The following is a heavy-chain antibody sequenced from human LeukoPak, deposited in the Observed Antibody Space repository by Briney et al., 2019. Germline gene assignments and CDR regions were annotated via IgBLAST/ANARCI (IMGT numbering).Heavy chain of an antibody. CDR3: AKEGYCGGDCYREFDY. Sequence: PGGSLRLSCAASGFTFSSYAMSWVRQAPGKGLEWVSCISGSGDSTYYADSVKGRFTISRDNSKNTLDVQMNSLRAEDTAVYYCAKEGYCGGDCYREFDYWGQGTLVTVSS. D-gene: IGHD2-21*02. CDR1: GFTFSSYA. CDR2: ISGSGDST. V-gene: IGHV3-23*01. J-gene: IGHJ4*02.